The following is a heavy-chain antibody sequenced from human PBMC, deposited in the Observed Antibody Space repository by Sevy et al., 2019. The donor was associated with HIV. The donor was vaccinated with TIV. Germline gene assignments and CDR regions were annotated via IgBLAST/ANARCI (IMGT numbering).Heavy chain of an antibody. CDR1: GFSFSDYS. CDR2: ISGSSSTI. CDR3: VRGTGPGSFLFDY. J-gene: IGHJ4*02. V-gene: IGHV3-48*01. Sequence: GGSLRLSCAASGFSFSDYSLSWVRQTPEKGLEWLSLISGSSSTIHYADSVKGRFTISRDNGKNSLFLQMNSLRVEDTAMYYCVRGTGPGSFLFDYWGQGTLVTVSS.